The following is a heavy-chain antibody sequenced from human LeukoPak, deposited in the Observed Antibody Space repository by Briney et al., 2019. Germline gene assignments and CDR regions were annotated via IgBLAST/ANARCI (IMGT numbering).Heavy chain of an antibody. CDR3: ARVEDYSTNNWFDP. CDR1: GFTSSDYY. CDR2: ISSSGSTI. J-gene: IGHJ5*02. Sequence: GGSLRLSCAASGFTSSDYYMSLIRQAPGKGLEWVSYISSSGSTIYYADSVKGRFTISRDNAKNSLYLQMNSLRAEDTAVYYCARVEDYSTNNWFDPWGQGTLVTVSS. V-gene: IGHV3-11*01. D-gene: IGHD4-4*01.